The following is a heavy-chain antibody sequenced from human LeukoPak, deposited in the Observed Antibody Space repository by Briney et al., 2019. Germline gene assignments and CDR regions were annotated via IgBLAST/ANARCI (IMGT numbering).Heavy chain of an antibody. Sequence: GGSLRLSCAASGFTFTNYWMTWVRQAPGKGPEWVANIRQDGSETNYVDSVRGRFTIARDNTKNSLYLQMTSLRGEDTGVYYCAGRAGKPGNTPWCFDYWGQGALVTVSS. D-gene: IGHD1-7*01. J-gene: IGHJ4*02. CDR3: AGRAGKPGNTPWCFDY. CDR2: IRQDGSET. V-gene: IGHV3-7*01. CDR1: GFTFTNYW.